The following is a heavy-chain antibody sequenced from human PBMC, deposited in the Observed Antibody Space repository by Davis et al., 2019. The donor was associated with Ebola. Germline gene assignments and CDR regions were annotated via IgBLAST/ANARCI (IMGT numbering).Heavy chain of an antibody. CDR1: GGSFSGYY. CDR3: TTDRILVVVPAAIANYYYYGMDV. J-gene: IGHJ6*02. Sequence: ETLSLTCAVYGGSFSGYYWSWIRQPPGKGLEWVGRIKSKTDGGTTDYAAPVKGRFTISRDDSKNTLYLQMNSLKTEDTAVYYCTTDRILVVVPAAIANYYYYGMDVWGQGTTVTVSS. CDR2: IKSKTDGGTT. D-gene: IGHD2-2*01. V-gene: IGHV3-15*01.